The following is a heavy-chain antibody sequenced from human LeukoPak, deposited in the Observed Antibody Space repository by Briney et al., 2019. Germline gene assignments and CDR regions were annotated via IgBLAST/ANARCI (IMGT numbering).Heavy chain of an antibody. CDR2: IHQHGSKE. V-gene: IGHV3-7*03. CDR1: GFNFRAYW. D-gene: IGHD7-27*01. J-gene: IGHJ4*02. Sequence: GGSLRLSCTTSGFNFRAYWMGWVRQAPGKGLEWVANIHQHGSKENYVDSVKGRFTISRDNAKNSVFLQMNSLRAEDTALYYCAKGGPTGDLRSPGRDFWGQGTQVTVSS. CDR3: AKGGPTGDLRSPGRDF.